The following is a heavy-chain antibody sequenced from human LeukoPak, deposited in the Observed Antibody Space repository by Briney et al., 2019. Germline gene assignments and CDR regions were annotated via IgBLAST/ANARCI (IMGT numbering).Heavy chain of an antibody. Sequence: GGSLRLSCAASGFTIGGFAMNWVRQAPGKGLEWVSYISTRTISYADSVKGRFTISRDNAKNSVYLQMNSLRDEDTAVYFCAGDIDWGFDRWGQGTLVTVSS. V-gene: IGHV3-48*02. CDR1: GFTIGGFA. CDR2: ISTRTI. J-gene: IGHJ4*02. D-gene: IGHD3-9*01. CDR3: AGDIDWGFDR.